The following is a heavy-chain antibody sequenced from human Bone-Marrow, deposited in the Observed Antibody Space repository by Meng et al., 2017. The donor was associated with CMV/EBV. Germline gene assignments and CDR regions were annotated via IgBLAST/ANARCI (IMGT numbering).Heavy chain of an antibody. J-gene: IGHJ2*01. CDR2: INHSGST. V-gene: IGHV4-34*01. CDR3: AREKRFLEWSYWYFDL. CDR1: GGSFSAYY. D-gene: IGHD3-3*01. Sequence: GSLRLSCAVYGGSFSAYYWSWIRQPPGKGLEWIGEINHSGSTNYKPSLKSRVTISVDTSKNQFSLKLNSVTAADTAVYYCAREKRFLEWSYWYFDLWGRGTLVTASS.